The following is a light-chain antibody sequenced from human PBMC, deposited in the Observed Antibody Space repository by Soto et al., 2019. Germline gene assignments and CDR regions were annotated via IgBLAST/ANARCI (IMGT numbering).Light chain of an antibody. V-gene: IGKV3-20*01. CDR1: QSVTNNF. CDR2: GAS. J-gene: IGKJ3*01. Sequence: IVLTQSPGTLSLSPGERATLSCGASQSVTNNFLAWYQQKPGQAPRPLIYGASSRATGVPDRFSGSGSGTDFTLTISRLEPGDFAVYYCQQYGTPLYTCGPWTKVDIK. CDR3: QQYGTPLYT.